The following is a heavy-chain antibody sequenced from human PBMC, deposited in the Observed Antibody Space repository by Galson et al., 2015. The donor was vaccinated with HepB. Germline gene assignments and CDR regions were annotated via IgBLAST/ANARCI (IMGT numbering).Heavy chain of an antibody. V-gene: IGHV1-24*01. D-gene: IGHD3-22*01. CDR1: GYTLTELS. CDR2: FDPEDGET. CDR3: ARHYYDSSGSDAFDI. J-gene: IGHJ3*02. Sequence: SVKVSCKVSGYTLTELSMHWVRQAPGKGLEWMGGFDPEDGETIYAQKFQGRVTMTEDTSTDTAYMELSSLRSEDTAVYYCARHYYDSSGSDAFDIWGQGTMVTVSS.